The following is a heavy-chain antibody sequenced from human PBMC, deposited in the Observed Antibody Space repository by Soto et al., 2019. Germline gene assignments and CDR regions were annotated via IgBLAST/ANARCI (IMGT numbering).Heavy chain of an antibody. Sequence: GGSLRLSCAASGFTFSSYGMHWVRQAPGKGLEWVAVIWYDGSNKYYADSVKGRFTISRDNSKNTLYLQMNSLRAEDTAVYYCARDGAPADPYYYYYYGMDVWGQGTTVTVSS. J-gene: IGHJ6*02. D-gene: IGHD2-2*01. CDR3: ARDGAPADPYYYYYYGMDV. CDR2: IWYDGSNK. V-gene: IGHV3-33*01. CDR1: GFTFSSYG.